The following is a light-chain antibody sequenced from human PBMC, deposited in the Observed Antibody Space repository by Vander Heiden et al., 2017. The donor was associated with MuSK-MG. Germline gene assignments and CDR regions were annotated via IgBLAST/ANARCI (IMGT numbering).Light chain of an antibody. CDR3: ATWDDSLSGWV. CDR1: SSNLGNNF. V-gene: IGLV1-47*01. J-gene: IGLJ3*02. Sequence: QSVLTQPPSASGAPGQTVTISCSGSSSNLGNNFVNWYQQVPGTAPRLLIYRHNQRAFGVPDRFTGSKSGTSASLAIRGLRSEDEADYYCATWDDSLSGWVFGGGTKVSVL. CDR2: RHN.